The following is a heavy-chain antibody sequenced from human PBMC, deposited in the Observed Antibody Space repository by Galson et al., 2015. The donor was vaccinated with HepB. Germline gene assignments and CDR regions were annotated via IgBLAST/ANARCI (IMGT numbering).Heavy chain of an antibody. CDR1: GYTFTTYP. CDR3: TRAPGGDY. Sequence: SVKVSCKASGYTFTTYPIHWVRQAPGQRLEWMGWINAGNGDTKYSEKFQGRVTTSRDTSASTAYMELSSLSSEDTAIYYCTRAPGGDYWGQGTLVTVSS. CDR2: INAGNGDT. J-gene: IGHJ4*02. V-gene: IGHV1-3*01. D-gene: IGHD1-26*01.